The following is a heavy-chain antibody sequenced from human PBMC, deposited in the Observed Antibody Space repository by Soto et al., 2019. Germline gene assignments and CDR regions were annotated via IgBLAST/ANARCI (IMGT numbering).Heavy chain of an antibody. CDR3: ARTRSAVAPWDDYFDY. Sequence: QVQLVQSGAEVKKPGASVKVSCKASGYTFTSYGISWVRQAPGQGLEWMGWISAYNGNTNYAQKLQGRVTMTTDTSTSTAYTELRSLRSDDTAVYYCARTRSAVAPWDDYFDYWGQGTLVTVSS. V-gene: IGHV1-18*01. D-gene: IGHD6-19*01. J-gene: IGHJ4*02. CDR2: ISAYNGNT. CDR1: GYTFTSYG.